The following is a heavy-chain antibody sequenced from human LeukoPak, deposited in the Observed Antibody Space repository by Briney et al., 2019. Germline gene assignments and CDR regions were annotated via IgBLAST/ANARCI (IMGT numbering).Heavy chain of an antibody. CDR2: ITNSGNSK. D-gene: IGHD3-9*01. V-gene: IGHV3-48*01. Sequence: PGGSLRLSCAASEFTFSSYSMNWVRQAPGKGLEWVSYITNSGNSKSYADSVKGRFTISRDNTKNSLYLQMNGLRAEDTAVYYCARDSDWAFDYWGQGSLVTVSS. J-gene: IGHJ4*02. CDR3: ARDSDWAFDY. CDR1: EFTFSSYS.